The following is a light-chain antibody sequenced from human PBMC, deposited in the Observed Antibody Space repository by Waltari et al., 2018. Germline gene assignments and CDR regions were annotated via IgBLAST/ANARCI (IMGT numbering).Light chain of an antibody. J-gene: IGKJ2*01. CDR3: QQYNSYLST. V-gene: IGKV1-5*03. CDR1: QSISSW. Sequence: DIQMTQSPSTLSASVGDRVTITCRASQSISSWLAWYQQKPGKAPKLLIYKASSLQSGVSSRFSCSGSGTEFTLTISNLQPDDFATYFCQQYNSYLSTFGQGTKLEIK. CDR2: KAS.